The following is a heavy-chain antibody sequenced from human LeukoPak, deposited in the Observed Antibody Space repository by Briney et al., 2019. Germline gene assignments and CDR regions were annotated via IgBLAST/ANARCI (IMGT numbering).Heavy chain of an antibody. V-gene: IGHV4-4*09. CDR2: IYTSGST. CDR1: GGSISTYY. D-gene: IGHD3-10*01. J-gene: IGHJ4*02. Sequence: SETLSLTCTVSGGSISTYYWSWVRQPPGKGLEWIGYIYTSGSTDYNPSLTSRVTISLDTSNYQFSLNLNSVTAADTAVYYCASSRGRKGTPFDYWGQGILVTVSS. CDR3: ASSRGRKGTPFDY.